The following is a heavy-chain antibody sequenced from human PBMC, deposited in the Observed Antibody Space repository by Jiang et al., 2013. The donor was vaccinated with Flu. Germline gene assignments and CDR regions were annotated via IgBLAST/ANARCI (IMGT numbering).Heavy chain of an antibody. Sequence: VQLVESGAEVKKPGASVKVSCKASGYTFIAYGITWVRQAPGQGLEWMGWISVYNENTKYAQKVQGRVTMTTDTSTSTAYMELRSLRSDDTAVYYCARDRPHQLAPLGDFPTAMDVWGQGTTVTVSS. J-gene: IGHJ6*02. V-gene: IGHV1-18*01. CDR1: GYTFIAYG. D-gene: IGHD2-2*01. CDR3: ARDRPHQLAPLGDFPTAMDV. CDR2: ISVYNENT.